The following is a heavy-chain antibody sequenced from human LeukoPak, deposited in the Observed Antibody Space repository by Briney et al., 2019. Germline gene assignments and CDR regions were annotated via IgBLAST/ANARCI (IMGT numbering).Heavy chain of an antibody. J-gene: IGHJ6*04. CDR3: ARGGDCSSTSCSDFYYYYGMDV. CDR2: IIPIFGTA. CDR1: GGTFSSYA. V-gene: IGHV1-69*01. Sequence: SVKVSCTASGGTFSSYAISWVRQAPGQGLEWMGGIIPIFGTANYAQKFQGRVTITADESTSTAYMELSSLRSEDTAVYYCARGGDCSSTSCSDFYYYYGMDVWGKGTTVTVSS. D-gene: IGHD2-2*01.